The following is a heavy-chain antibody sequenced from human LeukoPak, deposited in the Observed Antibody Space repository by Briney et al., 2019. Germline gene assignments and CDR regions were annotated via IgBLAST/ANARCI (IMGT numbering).Heavy chain of an antibody. CDR1: GAFIDTTSYY. J-gene: IGHJ4*02. CDR2: IYYGRVT. V-gene: IGHV4-39*01. CDR3: AIDYGDYPYY. D-gene: IGHD4-17*01. Sequence: PSETLSLTCAVSGAFIDTTSYYCAWIRQAPGKGLGWYGSIYYGRVTHYSPSLKSRLAIPADTSKNQFSRKLSAVTAADTAVYYCAIDYGDYPYYGGQGTLVTVSS.